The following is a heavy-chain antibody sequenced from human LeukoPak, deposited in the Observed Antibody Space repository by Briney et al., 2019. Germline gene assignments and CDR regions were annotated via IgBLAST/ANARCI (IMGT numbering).Heavy chain of an antibody. Sequence: GGSLRLSCAASGFTFSSYWMSWVRQAPGKGLEWVANIKQDGSEKYYVDPVKGRFTISRDNAKNSLYLQMNSLRAEDTAVYYCAKDCSGGSCYGLDYWGQGTLVTVSS. J-gene: IGHJ4*02. D-gene: IGHD2-15*01. CDR2: IKQDGSEK. CDR1: GFTFSSYW. CDR3: AKDCSGGSCYGLDY. V-gene: IGHV3-7*01.